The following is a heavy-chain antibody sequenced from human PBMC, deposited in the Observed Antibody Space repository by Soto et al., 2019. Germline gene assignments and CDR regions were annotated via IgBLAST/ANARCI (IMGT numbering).Heavy chain of an antibody. CDR3: TTGYSGYDYDYYYYGMDV. CDR2: IKSKTDGGTT. V-gene: IGHV3-15*07. J-gene: IGHJ6*02. Sequence: EVQLVESGGGLVKPGGSLRLSCAASGFTFSNAWMNWVRQAPGKGLEWVGRIKSKTDGGTTDYAAPVKGRFTISRDDSKNTLYLQMNSLKTEDTAVYYCTTGYSGYDYDYYYYGMDVWGQGTTVTVSS. D-gene: IGHD5-12*01. CDR1: GFTFSNAW.